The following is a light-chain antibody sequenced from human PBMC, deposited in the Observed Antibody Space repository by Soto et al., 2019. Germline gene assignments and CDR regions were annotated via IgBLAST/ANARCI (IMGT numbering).Light chain of an antibody. V-gene: IGKV1-6*01. Sequence: AIQMTQSPSSLSASVGDRVTITCRASQDIRNELGWYQQRPGKAPKALIYGTSNLQSGVPSRFSGSGFSTDLTLNISSLQPEDFATYYYIQDRCYPRTFGKGIKVES. CDR3: IQDRCYPRT. CDR1: QDIRNE. CDR2: GTS. J-gene: IGKJ1*01.